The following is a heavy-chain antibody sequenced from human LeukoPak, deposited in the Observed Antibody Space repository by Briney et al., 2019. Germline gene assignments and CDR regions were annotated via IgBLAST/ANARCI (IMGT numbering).Heavy chain of an antibody. CDR1: GFTFSSYS. D-gene: IGHD3-16*02. J-gene: IGHJ4*02. CDR3: AREFVAFDY. Sequence: GGSLRLSCAASGFTFSSYSMNWVRQAPGKGLEWVSRINSDGSSTSYADSVKGRFTISRDNAKNTLYLQMNSLRAEDTAVYYCAREFVAFDYWGQGTLVTVSS. V-gene: IGHV3-74*01. CDR2: INSDGSST.